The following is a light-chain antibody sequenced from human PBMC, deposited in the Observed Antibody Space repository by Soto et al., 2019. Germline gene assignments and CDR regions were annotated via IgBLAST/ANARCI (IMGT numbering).Light chain of an antibody. CDR1: QSLGRG. J-gene: IGKJ1*01. CDR3: QQYNNWPPWT. V-gene: IGKV3-15*01. Sequence: EIVMTQSPATLSVSPGERVTLSCRASQSLGRGLAWYQQKPGQAPRLLIYGASTRATGIPARFSGSGSGTEFTLTISSLQSEDFAVYYCQQYNNWPPWTFGQGTKVEIK. CDR2: GAS.